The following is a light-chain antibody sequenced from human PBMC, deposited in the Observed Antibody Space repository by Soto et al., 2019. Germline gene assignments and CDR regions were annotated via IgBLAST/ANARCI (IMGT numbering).Light chain of an antibody. CDR2: GAS. V-gene: IGKV3-20*01. J-gene: IGKJ4*01. CDR3: QQYGSSPLT. CDR1: QSVSSSY. Sequence: EIAFRPAPGNQVSSLVERAHLSCRASQSVSSSYLAWYQQKPGQAPRLLIYGASSRATGIPDRFSGSGSGTDFTLTISRLEPEDFAVYYCQQYGSSPLTLGGGTKVDI.